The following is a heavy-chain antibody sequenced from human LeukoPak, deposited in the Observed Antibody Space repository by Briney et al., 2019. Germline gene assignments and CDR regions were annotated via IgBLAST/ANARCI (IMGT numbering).Heavy chain of an antibody. CDR1: GFTFSSYA. D-gene: IGHD5-18*01. V-gene: IGHV3-64*01. CDR2: ISSNGGST. J-gene: IGHJ4*02. CDR3: ARGYSYGFWMYYFDY. Sequence: AGGSLRLSCAASGFTFSSYAMHWVRQAPGKGLEYVSAISSNGGSTYYANSVKGRFTISRDNSKNTLYLQMGSLRAEDMAVYYCARGYSYGFWMYYFDYWGQGTLVTVSS.